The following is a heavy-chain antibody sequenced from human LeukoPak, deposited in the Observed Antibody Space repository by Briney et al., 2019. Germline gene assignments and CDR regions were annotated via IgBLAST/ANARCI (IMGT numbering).Heavy chain of an antibody. V-gene: IGHV4-34*01. CDR3: ASRDGGEQWLVVFDY. J-gene: IGHJ4*02. Sequence: SETLSLTCAVYGGSFSGYYWSRIRQPPGKGLEWIGEINHSGSTNYNPSLKSRVTISVDTSKNQFSLKLSSVTAADTAVYYCASRDGGEQWLVVFDYWGQGTLVTVSS. D-gene: IGHD6-19*01. CDR2: INHSGST. CDR1: GGSFSGYY.